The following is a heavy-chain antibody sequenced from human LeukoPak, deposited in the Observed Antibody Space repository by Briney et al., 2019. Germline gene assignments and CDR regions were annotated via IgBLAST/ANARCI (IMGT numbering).Heavy chain of an antibody. Sequence: GGSLRLSCAASGFTFSSYWMHWVRQAPGKGLAWVSRISGDESSTSYADSVKGRFTISRDNAKNTLFLQMNSLRAEDTAVYYCAGGSTLDRGLVYYWGQGTLVTVSS. V-gene: IGHV3-74*01. CDR2: ISGDESST. CDR3: AGGSTLDRGLVYY. CDR1: GFTFSSYW. J-gene: IGHJ4*02. D-gene: IGHD3-10*01.